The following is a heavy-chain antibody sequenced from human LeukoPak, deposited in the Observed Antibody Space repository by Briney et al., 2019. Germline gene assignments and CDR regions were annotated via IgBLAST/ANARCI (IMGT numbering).Heavy chain of an antibody. D-gene: IGHD6-19*01. CDR3: ARDTSGKSGWHYFDY. V-gene: IGHV3-7*01. Sequence: GGSLRLSCAASGFTLRSYRMTWVRRAPGKGLEWVANIKEDGSDKYYVDSVKGRFTISRDNAQNSLHLQMNSLRAEDTAVYYCARDTSGKSGWHYFDYWGQGTLVTVSS. CDR2: IKEDGSDK. J-gene: IGHJ4*02. CDR1: GFTLRSYR.